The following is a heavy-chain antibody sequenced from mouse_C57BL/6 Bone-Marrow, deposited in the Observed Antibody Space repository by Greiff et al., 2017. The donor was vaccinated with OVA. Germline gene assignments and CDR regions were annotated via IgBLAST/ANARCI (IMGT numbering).Heavy chain of an antibody. V-gene: IGHV7-1*01. Sequence: EVKLMDSGGGLVQSGRSLRLSCATSGFTFSDFYMEWVRQAPGKGLEWIAASRNKANDYTTEYSASVKGRFIVSRDTSQSILYLQMNALRAEDTAIYYCARDSSDGYSFDYWGQGTTLTVSS. CDR1: GFTFSDFY. CDR3: ARDSSDGYSFDY. J-gene: IGHJ2*01. CDR2: SRNKANDYTT. D-gene: IGHD2-3*01.